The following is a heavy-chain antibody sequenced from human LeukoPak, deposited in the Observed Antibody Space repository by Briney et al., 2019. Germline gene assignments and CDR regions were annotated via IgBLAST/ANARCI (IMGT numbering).Heavy chain of an antibody. CDR3: ARLSGTTGYSSGWYVDY. D-gene: IGHD6-19*01. CDR2: IYYSGST. CDR1: GGSISSYY. Sequence: PSETLSLTCTVSGGSISSYYWSWIRQPPEKGLEWIGYIYYSGSTNYNPSLKSRVTMSVDTSKNQFSLKLSSVTAADTAVYYCARLSGTTGYSSGWYVDYWGQGTLVTVSS. J-gene: IGHJ4*02. V-gene: IGHV4-59*12.